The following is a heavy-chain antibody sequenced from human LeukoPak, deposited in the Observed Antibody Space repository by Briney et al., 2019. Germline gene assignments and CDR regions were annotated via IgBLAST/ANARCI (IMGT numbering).Heavy chain of an antibody. D-gene: IGHD5-18*01. Sequence: SETLSLTCTVSGGSISSGGYYWNWIRQHPTEGLEWIGHIYYTGRTTYNPSVKSRVTISADASKNQFSLMLNSVTAADTAVYFCASAPLGNSFGYMAYWGQGALVTVSS. J-gene: IGHJ4*02. CDR1: GGSISSGGYY. CDR3: ASAPLGNSFGYMAY. V-gene: IGHV4-31*03. CDR2: IYYTGRT.